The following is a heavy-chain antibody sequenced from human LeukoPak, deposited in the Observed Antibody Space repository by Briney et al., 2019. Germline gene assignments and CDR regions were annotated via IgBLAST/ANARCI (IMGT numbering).Heavy chain of an antibody. CDR1: GFTFSSYD. Sequence: GGSLRLSCAASGFTFSSYDMHWVRQAPGKGLEWVAFVRSDGSNKFYADSVKGRFTISRDNSKNTLYLQMNSLRTEDTAVYYCVIRDLDHWGQETLVTVSS. V-gene: IGHV3-30*02. J-gene: IGHJ4*02. CDR3: VIRDLDH. CDR2: VRSDGSNK.